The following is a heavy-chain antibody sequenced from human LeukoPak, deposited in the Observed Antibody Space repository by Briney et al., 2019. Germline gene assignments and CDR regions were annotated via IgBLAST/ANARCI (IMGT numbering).Heavy chain of an antibody. J-gene: IGHJ6*02. Sequence: GGSLRLSCAASGFTVSSNYMSWVRQAPGKGLEWVSVIYNDGSTFYADSVRGRFTVSRDNSKNTLYLQMNSLRAEDTAVYYCARGLGDSRARGMDVWGQGTTVTVSS. CDR3: ARGLGDSRARGMDV. V-gene: IGHV3-66*01. D-gene: IGHD3-22*01. CDR2: IYNDGST. CDR1: GFTVSSNY.